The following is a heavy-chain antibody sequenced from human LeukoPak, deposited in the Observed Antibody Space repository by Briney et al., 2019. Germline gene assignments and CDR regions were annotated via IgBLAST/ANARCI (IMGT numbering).Heavy chain of an antibody. Sequence: ASVKVSCKASGYTFTDYYIHWVRQAPGQGLEWMGWINPNSGGSNNAQKFQGRVTMTRDTSISTAYMELNSLRSGDTAVFYCARRGDNEGYDYWGQGTLVTVSS. CDR3: ARRGDNEGYDY. D-gene: IGHD1-1*01. J-gene: IGHJ4*02. CDR2: INPNSGGS. V-gene: IGHV1-2*02. CDR1: GYTFTDYY.